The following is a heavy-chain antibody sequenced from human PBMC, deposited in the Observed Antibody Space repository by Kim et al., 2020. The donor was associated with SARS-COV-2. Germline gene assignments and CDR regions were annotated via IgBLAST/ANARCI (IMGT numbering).Heavy chain of an antibody. CDR1: GVSFSGYY. D-gene: IGHD3-10*01. Sequence: SETLSLTCAVYGVSFSGYYWSWIRQPPGKGLEWIGEINHSGSTNYNPSLKSRVTISVDTSKNQFSLKLSSVTAADTAVYYCARSVRVRGDWGQGTLVTVSS. CDR3: ARSVRVRGD. V-gene: IGHV4-34*01. CDR2: INHSGST. J-gene: IGHJ4*02.